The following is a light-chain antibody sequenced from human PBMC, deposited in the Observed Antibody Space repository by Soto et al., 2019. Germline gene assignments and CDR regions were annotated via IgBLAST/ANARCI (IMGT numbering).Light chain of an antibody. Sequence: DLQMTQSPSTLSASVGDRVTITCRASQSVSSWLAWYQQKPGKAPKFLIYDASSLESGVPSRFSGSGSGTEFTLTISSLQPDDFATYYCQQYDSYPRTFGQGTEVETK. V-gene: IGKV1-5*01. CDR3: QQYDSYPRT. CDR2: DAS. CDR1: QSVSSW. J-gene: IGKJ1*01.